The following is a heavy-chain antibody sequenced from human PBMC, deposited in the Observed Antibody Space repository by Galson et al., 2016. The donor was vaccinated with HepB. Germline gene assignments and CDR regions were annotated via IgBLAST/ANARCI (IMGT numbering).Heavy chain of an antibody. V-gene: IGHV3-64D*06. CDR3: VRWDRALR. J-gene: IGHJ4*02. CDR1: GLTFTSYA. Sequence: SLRLSCAASGLTFTSYAMHWVCQAPGKAPEYVSTISSNGGSTYYADSEKGRFTISRDNSKNTLYLQMSSLRAEDTAVYFCVRWDRALRWGQGTLVTVSS. D-gene: IGHD1-26*01. CDR2: ISSNGGST.